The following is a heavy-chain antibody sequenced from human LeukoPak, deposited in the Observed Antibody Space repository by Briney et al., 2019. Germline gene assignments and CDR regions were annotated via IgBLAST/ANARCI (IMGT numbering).Heavy chain of an antibody. Sequence: ASVKVSCKVSGYTLTELSMHWVRQAPGKGLEWMGGFDPEDGETIYAQKFQGRVTMTEDTSTDTAYMELSSLRSEDTALYYCATTSPSLIVLVPAAMDYWGQGTLVTVSS. CDR2: FDPEDGET. J-gene: IGHJ4*02. D-gene: IGHD2-2*01. CDR3: ATTSPSLIVLVPAAMDY. V-gene: IGHV1-24*01. CDR1: GYTLTELS.